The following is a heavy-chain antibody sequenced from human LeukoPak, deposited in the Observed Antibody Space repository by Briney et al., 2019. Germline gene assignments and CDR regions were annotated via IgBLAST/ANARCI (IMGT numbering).Heavy chain of an antibody. Sequence: GGSLRLSCAASGFTFNTYTMNWVRQAPGKGLEWVSYISGSSGIIDYADSVRGRFTISRDNAKNSLYLQMNSLRAEDTAVYHCAIDSSGLFDYWGQGTLVTVSS. J-gene: IGHJ4*02. CDR1: GFTFNTYT. CDR3: AIDSSGLFDY. V-gene: IGHV3-48*01. CDR2: ISGSSGII. D-gene: IGHD3-22*01.